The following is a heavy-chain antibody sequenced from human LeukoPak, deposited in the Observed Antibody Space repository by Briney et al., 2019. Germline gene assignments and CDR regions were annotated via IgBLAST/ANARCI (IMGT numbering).Heavy chain of an antibody. CDR2: IYPGDSDT. CDR3: ARMLAATGSGFDY. V-gene: IGHV5-51*01. J-gene: IGHJ4*02. CDR1: GYSFSSYW. D-gene: IGHD6-13*01. Sequence: GESLKISCKGSGYSFSSYWVAWVRQMPGKGLEWMGIIYPGDSDTRYSPSFQGQVSISADKSISTAYLQWSSLKASDTAMYYCARMLAATGSGFDYWGQGTLVTVSS.